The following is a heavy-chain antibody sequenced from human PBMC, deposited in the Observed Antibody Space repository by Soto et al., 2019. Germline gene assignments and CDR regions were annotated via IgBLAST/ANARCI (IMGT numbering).Heavy chain of an antibody. Sequence: QVQLVQSGAEVKKPGSSVKVSCKASGGTFSSYTISWVRQAPGQGLEWMGRIIPILGIANYAQKFQGRVTITADKSTSTAYMELSSLRSEDTAVYYCARGAYCSSTSCFGFYNYYYYNYMDVWGKGTTVTVSS. J-gene: IGHJ6*03. D-gene: IGHD2-2*01. CDR2: IIPILGIA. CDR3: ARGAYCSSTSCFGFYNYYYYNYMDV. CDR1: GGTFSSYT. V-gene: IGHV1-69*02.